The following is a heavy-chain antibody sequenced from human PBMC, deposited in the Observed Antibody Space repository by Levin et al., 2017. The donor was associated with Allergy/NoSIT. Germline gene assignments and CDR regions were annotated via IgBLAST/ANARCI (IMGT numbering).Heavy chain of an antibody. CDR3: ARTDYGDYGGIDY. Sequence: PSETLSLTCAVSGYSISSSNWWGWIRQPPGKGLEWIGYIYYSGSTYYNPSLKSRVTMSVDTSKNQFSLKLSSVTAVDTAVYYCARTDYGDYGGIDYWGQGTLVTVSS. D-gene: IGHD4-17*01. J-gene: IGHJ4*02. V-gene: IGHV4-28*01. CDR2: IYYSGST. CDR1: GYSISSSNW.